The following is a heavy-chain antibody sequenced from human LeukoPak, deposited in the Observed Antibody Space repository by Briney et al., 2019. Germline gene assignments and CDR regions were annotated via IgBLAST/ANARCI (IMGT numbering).Heavy chain of an antibody. CDR1: VFTFRNFA. Sequence: GGSLRLSCVASVFTFRNFAMHWVRQAPGKGLEYVSALRSDGFTTYYADSVKGRFIVSRDNSKNTLYLQMGSLRSEDMGMYYCARARRSGQQSYYFAFWGQGTPVTVSS. V-gene: IGHV3-64*02. CDR3: ARARRSGQQSYYFAF. CDR2: LRSDGFTT. D-gene: IGHD6-19*01. J-gene: IGHJ4*02.